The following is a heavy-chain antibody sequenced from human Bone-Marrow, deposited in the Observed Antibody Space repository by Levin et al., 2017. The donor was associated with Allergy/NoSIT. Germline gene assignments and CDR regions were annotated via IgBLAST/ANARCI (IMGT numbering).Heavy chain of an antibody. CDR2: INPKSSYT. Sequence: ASVKVSCKASGFTFSNYDINWVRQATGQGLEWMGWINPKSSYTGYAQRFQGRLTLTSNTSIDTVYMELRSLTSEDTAVYYCARVPAKRPGATFWFDPWGPGPPVTVSS. V-gene: IGHV1-8*02. CDR3: ARVPAKRPGATFWFDP. D-gene: IGHD1-26*01. J-gene: IGHJ5*02. CDR1: GFTFSNYD.